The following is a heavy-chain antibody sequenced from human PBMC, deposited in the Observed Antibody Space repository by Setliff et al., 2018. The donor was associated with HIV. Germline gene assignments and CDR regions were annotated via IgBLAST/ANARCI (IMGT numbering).Heavy chain of an antibody. D-gene: IGHD3-10*01. Sequence: SETLSLTCTVSGDSISRRIYYWGWIRQPPGKGLEWIGYIYYIGSADHNPSLNSRATTSIDTPKSQFTLKLNSVTAADTAVYCCARLSGGMVPNSWGQGTLVTVS. V-gene: IGHV4-61*05. CDR3: ARLSGGMVPNS. CDR1: GDSISRRIYY. J-gene: IGHJ4*02. CDR2: IYYIGSA.